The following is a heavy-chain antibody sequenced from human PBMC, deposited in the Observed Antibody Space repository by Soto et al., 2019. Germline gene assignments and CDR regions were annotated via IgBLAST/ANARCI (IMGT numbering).Heavy chain of an antibody. CDR3: ARHHTYYYDSSGYWVSDV. Sequence: GEALKISCKGSGYSFTSYWIGWVRQMPGKGLEWMGIIYPGDSDTRYSPSFQGQVTISADKSISTAYLQWSSLKASDTAMYYCARHHTYYYDSSGYWVSDVWGQGTTVNVSS. CDR1: GYSFTSYW. D-gene: IGHD3-22*01. J-gene: IGHJ6*02. V-gene: IGHV5-51*01. CDR2: IYPGDSDT.